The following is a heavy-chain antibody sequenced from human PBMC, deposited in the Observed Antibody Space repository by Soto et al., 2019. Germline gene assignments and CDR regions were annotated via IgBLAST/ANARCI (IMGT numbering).Heavy chain of an antibody. CDR2: ISSTTNYI. CDR3: ARESEDLTSNFDY. V-gene: IGHV3-21*06. Sequence: GGSLRLSCAASGFTFTRYSMNWVRHAPGKGLEWVSSISSTTNYIYYGDSMKGRFTISRDNAKNSLYLEMNSLRAEDTAVYYCARESEDLTSNFDYWGQGTLVTVSS. J-gene: IGHJ4*02. CDR1: GFTFTRYS.